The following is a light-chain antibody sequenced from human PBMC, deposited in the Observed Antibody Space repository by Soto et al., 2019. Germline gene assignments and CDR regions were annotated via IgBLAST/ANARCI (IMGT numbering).Light chain of an antibody. CDR1: QNIGNW. CDR2: HAS. Sequence: DTQMTQSPSTLPASVGDRVTITCRASQNIGNWLAWYQQKPGKPPQVLIYHASRFESGVPSRFSGSGSGAEFPLTITSLQPDDFASYYCQQYNTYSTFGQGTKVDIK. J-gene: IGKJ1*01. CDR3: QQYNTYST. V-gene: IGKV1-5*01.